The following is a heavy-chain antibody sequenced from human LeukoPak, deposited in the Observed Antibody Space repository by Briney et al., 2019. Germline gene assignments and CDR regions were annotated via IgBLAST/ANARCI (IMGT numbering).Heavy chain of an antibody. CDR2: INHSGIT. V-gene: IGHV4-34*01. CDR3: ARGYCSGGSCYPRANWFDP. CDR1: GGSFSGYY. Sequence: SETLSLTCAPYGGSFSGYYWSWIRQTPGKVLEWIGEINHSGITNYNPSLKSRVTISVDTSKSQFSLKLSSVTAADTAVYYCARGYCSGGSCYPRANWFDPWGQGTLVIVSS. D-gene: IGHD2-15*01. J-gene: IGHJ5*02.